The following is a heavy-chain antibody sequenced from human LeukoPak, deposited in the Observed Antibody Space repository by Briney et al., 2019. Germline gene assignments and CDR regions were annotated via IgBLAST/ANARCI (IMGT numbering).Heavy chain of an antibody. CDR3: AKATGYLL. D-gene: IGHD1-14*01. CDR2: IQSDGSDQ. V-gene: IGHV3-30*02. Sequence: GGSLRLSCAASGFTFSSYGMHWVRQAPGKGLEWVAFIQSDGSDQYYADSVKGRFTISRDNSENTLYLQMNSLRAEDTAVYYCAKATGYLLWGQGTLVTVSS. CDR1: GFTFSSYG. J-gene: IGHJ4*02.